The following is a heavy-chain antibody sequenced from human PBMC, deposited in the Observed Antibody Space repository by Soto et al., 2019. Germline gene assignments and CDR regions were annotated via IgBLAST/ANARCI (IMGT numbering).Heavy chain of an antibody. CDR2: IYPGDSDT. Sequence: GESLKISCKGSGYSFTSYWIGWVRQMPGKGLEWMGIIYPGDSDTRYSPSFQGQVTISADKSIGTAYLQWSSLKASDTAMYYCARHNYDFWSGYGSYCYYGMDVWGQGTTVTVSS. V-gene: IGHV5-51*01. D-gene: IGHD3-3*01. J-gene: IGHJ6*02. CDR3: ARHNYDFWSGYGSYCYYGMDV. CDR1: GYSFTSYW.